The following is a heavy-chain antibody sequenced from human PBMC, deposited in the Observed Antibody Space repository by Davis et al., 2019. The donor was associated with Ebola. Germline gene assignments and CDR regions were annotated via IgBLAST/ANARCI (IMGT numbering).Heavy chain of an antibody. CDR1: GFTFSSYA. Sequence: GGSLRLSCAASGFTFSSYAMSWVRQAPGKGLEWVSGIRGSGGHTYYADSVKGRFSISRDSSKNTLYLQMNSLRAEDTAAYYCAKDLIELIWTEPDYWGQGTLVTVSS. J-gene: IGHJ4*02. D-gene: IGHD1-1*01. CDR2: IRGSGGHT. CDR3: AKDLIELIWTEPDY. V-gene: IGHV3-23*01.